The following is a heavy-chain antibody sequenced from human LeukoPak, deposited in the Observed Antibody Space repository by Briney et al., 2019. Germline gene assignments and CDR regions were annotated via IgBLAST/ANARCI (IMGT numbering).Heavy chain of an antibody. J-gene: IGHJ5*02. Sequence: PSETLSLTCTVSGGSISSYYWSWIRQPAGKGLEWIGRIYTSGSTNYNPSLKSRGTMSVDTSKNQFSLKLTSVTPAAPAAARSERVDGAITNWFDPWGQGTLVTVSS. D-gene: IGHD5-24*01. CDR3: ERVDGAITNWFDP. V-gene: IGHV4-4*07. CDR2: IYTSGST. CDR1: GGSISSYY.